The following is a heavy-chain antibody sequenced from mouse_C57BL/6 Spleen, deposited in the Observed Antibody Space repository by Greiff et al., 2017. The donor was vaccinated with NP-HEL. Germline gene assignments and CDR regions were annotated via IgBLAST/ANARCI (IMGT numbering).Heavy chain of an antibody. CDR2: ISSGSSTI. Sequence: ELKLVESGGGLVKPGGSLKLSCAASGFTFSDYGMHWVRQAPEKGLEWVAYISSGSSTIYYADTVKGRFTISRDNAKNTLFLQMTSLRSEDTAMYYCARPDYYGSFFDYWGQGTTLTVSS. J-gene: IGHJ2*01. V-gene: IGHV5-17*01. CDR3: ARPDYYGSFFDY. D-gene: IGHD1-1*01. CDR1: GFTFSDYG.